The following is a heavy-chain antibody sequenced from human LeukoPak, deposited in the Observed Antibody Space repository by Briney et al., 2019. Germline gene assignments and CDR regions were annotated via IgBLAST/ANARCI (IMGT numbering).Heavy chain of an antibody. CDR1: GFTFSSYW. V-gene: IGHV3-7*01. J-gene: IGHJ3*02. D-gene: IGHD3-16*01. CDR2: IKQDGSEK. Sequence: GGSLRLSCAASGFTFSSYWMSWVRQAPGKGLEWVANIKQDGSEKYYVDSVKGRFTISRDNAKNTLFLQMDSLRVEDTAVYYCAKGKDLYGALDIWGQGTMVTVSS. CDR3: AKGKDLYGALDI.